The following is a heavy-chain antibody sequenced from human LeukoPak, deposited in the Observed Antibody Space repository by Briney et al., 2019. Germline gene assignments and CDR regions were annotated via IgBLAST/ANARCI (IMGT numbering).Heavy chain of an antibody. J-gene: IGHJ4*02. CDR3: AKGTAMVRAPPPDY. CDR1: GFTFSSYA. D-gene: IGHD3-10*01. V-gene: IGHV3-23*01. Sequence: GGSLRLSCAAPGFTFSSYAMSWVRQAPGKGLEWVSAISGSGGSTYYADSVKGRFTISRDNSKNTLYLQMNSLRAEDTALYYCAKGTAMVRAPPPDYWGQGTLVTVSS. CDR2: ISGSGGST.